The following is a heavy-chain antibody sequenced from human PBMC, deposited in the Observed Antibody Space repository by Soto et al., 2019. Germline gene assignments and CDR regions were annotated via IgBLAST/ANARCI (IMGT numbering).Heavy chain of an antibody. Sequence: PSETLSLTCTVSGGSISSSSYYWGWIRQPPGKGLEWIGSIYYSGSTYCNPSLKSRVTISVDTSKNQFSLKLSSVTAADTAVYYCARQRSTIFGVVPAVGYYYYYYMDVWGKGTTVTVSS. V-gene: IGHV4-39*01. CDR2: IYYSGST. D-gene: IGHD3-3*01. CDR1: GGSISSSSYY. CDR3: ARQRSTIFGVVPAVGYYYYYYMDV. J-gene: IGHJ6*03.